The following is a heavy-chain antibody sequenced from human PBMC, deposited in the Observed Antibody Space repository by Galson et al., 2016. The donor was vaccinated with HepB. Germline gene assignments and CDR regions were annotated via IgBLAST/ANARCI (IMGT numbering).Heavy chain of an antibody. D-gene: IGHD2-21*01. CDR2: THPGDSHT. J-gene: IGHJ6*04. CDR1: GYSFTGYW. V-gene: IGHV5-51*01. CDR3: ARLVMLHSRGNYYFYGMDV. Sequence: QSGAAVKKPGESLTISCKVPGYSFTGYWIGWVRQMPGNGLEWMGITHPGDSHTRYSPSFKGQVSISADESNSTSSLQWGSLKASDTATYYCARLVMLHSRGNYYFYGMDVWGKGTTVTVSS.